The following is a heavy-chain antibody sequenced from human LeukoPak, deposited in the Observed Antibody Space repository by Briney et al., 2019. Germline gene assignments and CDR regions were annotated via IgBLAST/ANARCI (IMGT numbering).Heavy chain of an antibody. Sequence: ASVKVSCKASGYTFTGYYMHWVRQAPGQGLEWMGWINPNSGGTNYAQKFQGRVTMTRDTSISTAYMELSGLRSDDTAVYYCARGGQQLVRFLNYYYYYGMDVWGQGTTVTVSS. CDR3: ARGGQQLVRFLNYYYYYGMDV. D-gene: IGHD6-13*01. J-gene: IGHJ6*02. CDR2: INPNSGGT. CDR1: GYTFTGYY. V-gene: IGHV1-2*02.